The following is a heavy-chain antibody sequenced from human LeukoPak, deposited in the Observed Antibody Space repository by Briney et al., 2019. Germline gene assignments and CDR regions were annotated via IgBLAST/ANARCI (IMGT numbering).Heavy chain of an antibody. Sequence: ASVKVSCKASGGTFSSYAISWVRQAPGQGLEWMGGIIPIFGTANYAQKFQGRVTITADESTSTAYMELSRLRSDDTAVYYCAREAEDSSGPSYYFDYWGQGTLVTVSS. CDR3: AREAEDSSGPSYYFDY. CDR1: GGTFSSYA. V-gene: IGHV1-69*13. D-gene: IGHD6-19*01. CDR2: IIPIFGTA. J-gene: IGHJ4*02.